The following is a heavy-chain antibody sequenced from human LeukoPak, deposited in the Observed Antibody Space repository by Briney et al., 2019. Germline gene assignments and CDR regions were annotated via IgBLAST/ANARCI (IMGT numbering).Heavy chain of an antibody. CDR3: ARVGIVVPAAMSPLYYGMDV. CDR1: GGSFSGYY. Sequence: SETLSLTCAVYGGSFSGYYWSWIRQPPGKGLEWIGEINHSGSTNYNPSLKSRVTISVDTSKNQFSLKLSSVTAADTAVYYCARVGIVVPAAMSPLYYGMDVWGQGTTVTVSS. D-gene: IGHD2-2*01. J-gene: IGHJ6*02. V-gene: IGHV4-34*09. CDR2: INHSGST.